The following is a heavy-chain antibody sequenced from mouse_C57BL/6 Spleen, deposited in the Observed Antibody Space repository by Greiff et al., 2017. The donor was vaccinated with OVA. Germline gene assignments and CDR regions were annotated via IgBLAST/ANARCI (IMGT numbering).Heavy chain of an antibody. CDR3: AMDDYYGSSYFDY. CDR2: ISSGSSTI. V-gene: IGHV5-17*01. J-gene: IGHJ2*01. CDR1: GFTFSDYG. D-gene: IGHD1-1*01. Sequence: EVHLVESGGGLVKPGGSLKLSCAASGFTFSDYGMHWVRQAPEKGLEWVAYISSGSSTIYYADTVKGRFTISRDNAKNTLFLQMTSLRSEDTAMYYCAMDDYYGSSYFDYWGQVTTLTVSS.